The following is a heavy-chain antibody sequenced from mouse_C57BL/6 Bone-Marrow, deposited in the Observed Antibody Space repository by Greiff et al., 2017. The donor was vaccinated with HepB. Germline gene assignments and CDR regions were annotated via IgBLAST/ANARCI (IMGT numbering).Heavy chain of an antibody. Sequence: EVQLQQSGPELVKPGASVKISCKASGYSFTGYYMNWVKQSPEKSLEWIGEINPSTGGTTYNQKFKAKATLTVDESSSTAYMQLKSLTSEDSAVYYCARAAQAPFAYWGQGTLVTVSA. V-gene: IGHV1-42*01. CDR2: INPSTGGT. J-gene: IGHJ3*01. D-gene: IGHD3-2*02. CDR1: GYSFTGYY. CDR3: ARAAQAPFAY.